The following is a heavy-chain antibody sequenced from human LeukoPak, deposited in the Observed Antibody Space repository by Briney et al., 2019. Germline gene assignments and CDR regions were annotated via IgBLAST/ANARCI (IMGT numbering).Heavy chain of an antibody. Sequence: GGSLRLSCAASGFTFSTYAMTWGRQAPGKGLDWGSSISGAADSFYYADSVKGRFTISRDNSKNPLYLQMDSLRADDTAVYYCAKQGSVFSPKYHDYWGQGTLVTVSS. CDR1: GFTFSTYA. J-gene: IGHJ4*02. CDR3: AKQGSVFSPKYHDY. D-gene: IGHD2-2*01. CDR2: ISGAADSF. V-gene: IGHV3-23*01.